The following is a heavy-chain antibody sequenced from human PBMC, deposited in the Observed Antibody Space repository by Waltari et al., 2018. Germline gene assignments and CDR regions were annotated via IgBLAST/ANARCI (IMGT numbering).Heavy chain of an antibody. J-gene: IGHJ3*02. D-gene: IGHD2-15*01. Sequence: QVQLVQSGAEVKKPGSSVKVSCKASGGTFSSYAISWVRQAPGQGLEWMGRIIPIFGTANYAQKFQGRVTITADKSTSTAYMELSSLRSEDTAVYYCARARVRYCSGGSCYSGDAFDIWGQGTMVTVSS. CDR1: GGTFSSYA. CDR2: IIPIFGTA. V-gene: IGHV1-69*08. CDR3: ARARVRYCSGGSCYSGDAFDI.